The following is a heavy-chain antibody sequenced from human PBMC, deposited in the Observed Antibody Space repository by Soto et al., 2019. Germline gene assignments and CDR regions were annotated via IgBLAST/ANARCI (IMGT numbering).Heavy chain of an antibody. CDR1: GYTFTSYG. CDR2: ISAYNGNT. CDR3: ARDTRTWIQLWLGYFDY. V-gene: IGHV1-18*01. J-gene: IGHJ4*02. D-gene: IGHD5-18*01. Sequence: ASVKVSCKGSGYTFTSYGINWLRQAPGQGLEWMGWISAYNGNTNYAQKLQGRVTMTTDTSTSTAYMELRSLRSDDTAVYFCARDTRTWIQLWLGYFDYWGQGTLVTVSS.